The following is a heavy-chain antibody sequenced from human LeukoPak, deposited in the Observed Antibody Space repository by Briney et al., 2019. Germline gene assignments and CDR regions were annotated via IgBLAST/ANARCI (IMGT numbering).Heavy chain of an antibody. CDR3: ARESSGSYYNPQGYMDV. Sequence: SETLSLTCTVSGGSISIYYWNWIRQPAGKRLEWIGRIFTSGITNYNPSLKSRVTMSVDTSKNQFSLNLSAVTAADTAVYYCARESSGSYYNPQGYMDVWGKGTTVTVSS. D-gene: IGHD3-10*01. CDR2: IFTSGIT. J-gene: IGHJ6*03. CDR1: GGSISIYY. V-gene: IGHV4-4*07.